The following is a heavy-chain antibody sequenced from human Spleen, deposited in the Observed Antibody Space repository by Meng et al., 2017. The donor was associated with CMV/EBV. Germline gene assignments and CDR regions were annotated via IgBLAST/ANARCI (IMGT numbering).Heavy chain of an antibody. Sequence: GPEPVHPYHTHFLPCTSADSLTHGDYYYVSWIPQPPGKGLEWIGYIHNSGTTYYNPSLKSRIAISVDTSKNHFSLKLSSVTAADTAVYYCARDDVAGTARFDYWGQGTLVTVSS. D-gene: IGHD6-19*01. J-gene: IGHJ4*02. V-gene: IGHV4-30-4*01. CDR2: IHNSGTT. CDR1: DSLTHGDYYY. CDR3: ARDDVAGTARFDY.